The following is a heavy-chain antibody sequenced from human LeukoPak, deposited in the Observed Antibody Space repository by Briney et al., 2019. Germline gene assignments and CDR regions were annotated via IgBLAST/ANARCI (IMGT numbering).Heavy chain of an antibody. J-gene: IGHJ4*02. D-gene: IGHD3-22*01. Sequence: AGGSLRLSCAASGFPFSSYGMHWVRQAPGKGLEWVAVTSSDGSRNHYADSVKGRFTISRDNSKNTLYLQMSSLRAEDTAVYYCAREGPDTSDYYGSRLDYWGRGTLVTVSS. CDR2: TSSDGSRN. CDR3: AREGPDTSDYYGSRLDY. CDR1: GFPFSSYG. V-gene: IGHV3-30*03.